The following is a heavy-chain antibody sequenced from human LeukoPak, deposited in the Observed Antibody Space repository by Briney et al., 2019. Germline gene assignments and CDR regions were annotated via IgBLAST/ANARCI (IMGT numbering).Heavy chain of an antibody. CDR2: IYPGDSYT. V-gene: IGHV5-51*01. CDR3: ARRAGPNWFDP. J-gene: IGHJ5*02. CDR1: GYRFTSYW. D-gene: IGHD3-10*01. Sequence: GESLKTSRNGSGYRFTSYWIGLVRHMPGKGVEWVGIIYPGDSYTRYSPSFQGQVTISTDKSISTAYLQWSSLKASDTAMYYCARRAGPNWFDPWGQGNLVIVTA.